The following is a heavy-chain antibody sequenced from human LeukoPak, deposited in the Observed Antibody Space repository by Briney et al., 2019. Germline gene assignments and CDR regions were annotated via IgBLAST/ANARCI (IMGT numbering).Heavy chain of an antibody. J-gene: IGHJ4*02. V-gene: IGHV4-39*01. CDR3: ARRDSSGVVPRWDY. CDR2: MYYSGST. Sequence: SETLSLTCTVSGGSISSSDYYWGWIRPPPGKGLEWIGSMYYSGSTYYNPSLKSRVTISVDTSKNQFSLKLSSVTAADTAVYYCARRDSSGVVPRWDYWGQGTLVTVSS. D-gene: IGHD6-19*01. CDR1: GGSISSSDYY.